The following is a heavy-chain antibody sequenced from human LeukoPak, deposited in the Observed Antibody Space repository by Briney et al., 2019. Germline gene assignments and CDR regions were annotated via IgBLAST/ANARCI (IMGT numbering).Heavy chain of an antibody. CDR1: GFTFSSYS. V-gene: IGHV3-30*03. CDR2: ISHDGGHK. J-gene: IGHJ4*02. D-gene: IGHD5-12*01. CDR3: AREPETHIDLPTYYFDF. Sequence: PGGSLRLSCAASGFTFSSYSMNWVRQAPGKGLEWVAVISHDGGHKYNADSVKGRFTISRDNSKNTLYLQMNSLRAEDTAVYYCAREPETHIDLPTYYFDFWGQGTLVTVSS.